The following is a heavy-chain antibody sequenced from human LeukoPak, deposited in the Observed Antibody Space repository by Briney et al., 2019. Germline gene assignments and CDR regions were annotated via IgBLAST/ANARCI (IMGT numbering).Heavy chain of an antibody. V-gene: IGHV1-69*01. D-gene: IGHD3-22*01. J-gene: IGHJ4*02. CDR1: GGTFSSYA. Sequence: ASVTVSCTASGGTFSSYAISWVRQAPGQGLEWMGGIIPIFGTANYAQKFQGRVTITADESTSTAYMELSSLRSEDTAVYYCASYKKEDXYDSSGYSLWGQGTLVAVSS. CDR2: IIPIFGTA. CDR3: ASYKKEDXYDSSGYSL.